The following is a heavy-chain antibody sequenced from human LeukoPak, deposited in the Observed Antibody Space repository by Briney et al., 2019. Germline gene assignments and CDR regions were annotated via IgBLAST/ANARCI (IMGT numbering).Heavy chain of an antibody. CDR2: ISAYNGNT. Sequence: GASVKVSCKASGYTFTSYGISWVRQAPGQGLEWMGWISAYNGNTNYAQKLQGRVTMTTDTSTSAAYMELRSLRSDDTAVYYCARPPRDCSSTSCQDYWGQGTLVTVSS. D-gene: IGHD2-2*01. CDR3: ARPPRDCSSTSCQDY. V-gene: IGHV1-18*01. CDR1: GYTFTSYG. J-gene: IGHJ4*02.